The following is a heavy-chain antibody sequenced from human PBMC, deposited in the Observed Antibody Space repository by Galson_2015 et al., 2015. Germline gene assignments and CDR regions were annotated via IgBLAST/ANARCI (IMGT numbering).Heavy chain of an antibody. CDR1: GFTFSSYA. CDR3: ARVGPAQGGMDV. CDR2: ISYDGSNK. Sequence: SLRLSCAASGFTFSSYAMHWVRQAPGKGLEWVAVISYDGSNKYYADSVKGRFTISRDNSKNTLYLQMNSLRAEDTAVYYCARVGPAQGGMDVWGQGTTVTVSS. J-gene: IGHJ6*02. D-gene: IGHD2-2*01. V-gene: IGHV3-30-3*01.